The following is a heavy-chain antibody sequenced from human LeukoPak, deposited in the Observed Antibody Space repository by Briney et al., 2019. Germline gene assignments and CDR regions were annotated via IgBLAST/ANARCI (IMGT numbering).Heavy chain of an antibody. CDR2: IIPIFGTA. Sequence: ASVKVSCKASGYTFSNYGISWVRQAPGQGLEWMGGIIPIFGTANYAQKFQGRVTITADESTSTAYMELSSLRSEDTAIYYCARGMGWGDRWGRGTLVTVSS. V-gene: IGHV1-69*13. D-gene: IGHD1-26*01. J-gene: IGHJ4*02. CDR1: GYTFSNYG. CDR3: ARGMGWGDR.